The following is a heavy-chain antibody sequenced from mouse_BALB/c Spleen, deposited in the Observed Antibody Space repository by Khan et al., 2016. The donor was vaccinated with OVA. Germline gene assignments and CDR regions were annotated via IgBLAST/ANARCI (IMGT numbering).Heavy chain of an antibody. J-gene: IGHJ3*01. D-gene: IGHD2-14*01. CDR1: DYTFTSYT. CDR3: AREGAYYRSDGWFAY. Sequence: QVQLQQSGTELARPGASVKMSCKASDYTFTSYTMHWVKQRPGQGLEWIGYINPTSTYTNYNQKFKDKATLTADKSSITAYMQLSSLTSEDSAVYYCAREGAYYRSDGWFAYWGQGTLVTVSA. V-gene: IGHV1-4*01. CDR2: INPTSTYT.